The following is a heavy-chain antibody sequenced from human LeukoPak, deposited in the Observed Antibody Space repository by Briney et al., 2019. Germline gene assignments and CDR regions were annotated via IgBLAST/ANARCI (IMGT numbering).Heavy chain of an antibody. CDR1: VCSLRTYA. J-gene: IGHJ4*02. CDR3: AKVIVGWSMDFDY. CDR2: ICGSCGST. Sequence: GVSLRLSCAACVCSLRTYAMSGLRESPGEALEGLSAICGSCGSTYYADAGKGRFTISRDNSQNTSYLQMNKLRADDPAPYYCAKVIVGWSMDFDYWGQGTLVTVSS. V-gene: IGHV3-23*01. D-gene: IGHD6-19*01.